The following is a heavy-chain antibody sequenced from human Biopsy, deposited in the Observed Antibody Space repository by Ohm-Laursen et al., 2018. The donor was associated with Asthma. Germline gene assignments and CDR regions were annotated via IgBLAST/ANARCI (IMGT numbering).Heavy chain of an antibody. CDR3: ARCQVGYSSGWSLLLKKIYYSGMDV. CDR1: GGTFSNFA. V-gene: IGHV1-69*13. J-gene: IGHJ6*02. CDR2: IMTVFGTT. D-gene: IGHD6-19*01. Sequence: SVKVSCKAPGGTFSNFAISWVRQAPGQGLEWLGGIMTVFGTTNYAQKFQGRVTITSDESTSTAYMEVTSLRSEDTAIYYCARCQVGYSSGWSLLLKKIYYSGMDVWGQGTAVTVSS.